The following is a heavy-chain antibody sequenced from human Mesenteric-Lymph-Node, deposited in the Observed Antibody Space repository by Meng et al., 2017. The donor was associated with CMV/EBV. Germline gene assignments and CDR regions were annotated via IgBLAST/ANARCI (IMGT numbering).Heavy chain of an antibody. CDR1: GITLSRYG. CDR3: GTGTAPDDY. Sequence: LSCAASGITLSRYGMHWVRQAPGKGLEWVAVIWYDGSNKYYADSVKGRFTISKDDSKNTLYLQMNSLRAEDTAVYYCGTGTAPDDYWGQGTLVTVSS. D-gene: IGHD1-1*01. V-gene: IGHV3-33*01. J-gene: IGHJ4*02. CDR2: IWYDGSNK.